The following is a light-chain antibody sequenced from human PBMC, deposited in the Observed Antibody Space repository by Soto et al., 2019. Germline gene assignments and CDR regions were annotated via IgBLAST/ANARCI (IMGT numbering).Light chain of an antibody. CDR3: QQYNDWPPQLT. Sequence: ETVMTQSPATLSVSPGERATLSCRASQSVSSNLAWYQQKLGQAPRLLIYGASTRATDIPARFSGSGSGTEFTLTISSLQPEDVAVYYCQQYNDWPPQLTFGGGTKVEIK. J-gene: IGKJ4*01. V-gene: IGKV3-15*01. CDR1: QSVSSN. CDR2: GAS.